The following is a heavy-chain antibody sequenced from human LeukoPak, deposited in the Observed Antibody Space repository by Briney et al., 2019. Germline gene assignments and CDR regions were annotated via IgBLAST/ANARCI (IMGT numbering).Heavy chain of an antibody. CDR3: GRGYHGAYVLGALFYSYSSYWGV. CDR1: GGSFSGYY. J-gene: IGHJ6*03. D-gene: IGHD3-16*01. V-gene: IGHV4-34*01. Sequence: PSETLSLTCAVYGGSFSGYYWSWIRQPPGEGLEWIGEINHSGSTNYNPSLKSRVTISVDTSKNQFSLKLSSVTAADTAVYYCGRGYHGAYVLGALFYSYSSYWGVGGKGPPAPVS. CDR2: INHSGST.